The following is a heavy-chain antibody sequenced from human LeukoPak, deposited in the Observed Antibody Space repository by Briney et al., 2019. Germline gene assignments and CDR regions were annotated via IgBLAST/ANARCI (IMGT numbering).Heavy chain of an antibody. V-gene: IGHV3-23*01. D-gene: IGHD5-18*01. CDR3: AKDIAQGYTFGSIEQDY. J-gene: IGHJ4*02. CDR1: GLTFSRYA. CDR2: ISESGTGT. Sequence: GGSLRLSCAVSGLTFSRYAMSWVRQAPGKGLEWVSAISESGTGTYYADSVKGRFTISRDNSKNTLSLHMNSLRAEDTAVYYCAKDIAQGYTFGSIEQDYWGQGALVTVSS.